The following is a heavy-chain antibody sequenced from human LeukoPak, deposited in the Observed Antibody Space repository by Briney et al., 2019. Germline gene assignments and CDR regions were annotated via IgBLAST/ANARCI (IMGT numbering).Heavy chain of an antibody. CDR1: GFTFSSYG. D-gene: IGHD5-12*01. CDR3: AKGIRSGDITDAFDI. Sequence: PGRSLRLSCAASGFTFSSYGMHWVRQAPGKGLEWVAVISYDGSNKYYADSVKGRFTISKDNSKNTLYLQMNSLRAEDTAVYYCAKGIRSGDITDAFDIWGQGTMVTVSS. CDR2: ISYDGSNK. J-gene: IGHJ3*02. V-gene: IGHV3-30*18.